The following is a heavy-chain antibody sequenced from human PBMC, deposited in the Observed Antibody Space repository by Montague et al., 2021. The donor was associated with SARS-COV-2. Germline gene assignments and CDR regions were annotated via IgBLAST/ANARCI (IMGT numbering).Heavy chain of an antibody. J-gene: IGHJ4*02. CDR3: AREDLWSGYQAPLVVY. CDR2: ISSSSSYT. D-gene: IGHD3-3*01. Sequence: SLRLSCAASGFTFSDYYMSWIRQAPGKGLEWVSYISSSSSYTNYADSVKGRFTISRDNAKNSLYLQMNSLRAEDTAVYYCAREDLWSGYQAPLVVYGGQGTRVTVSA. CDR1: GFTFSDYY. V-gene: IGHV3-11*06.